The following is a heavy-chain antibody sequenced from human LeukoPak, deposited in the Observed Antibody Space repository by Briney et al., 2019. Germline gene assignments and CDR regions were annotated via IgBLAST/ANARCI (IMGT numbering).Heavy chain of an antibody. V-gene: IGHV1-45*02. CDR3: ANGPDGYNTY. Sequence: ASVKVSCKASGYTFTYRYLHWVRQAPGQALEWMGWITPFNGNTNYAQKFQDRVTITRHRSMSTAYMELSSLRSEDTAMYYCANGPDGYNTYWGQGTLVTVSS. D-gene: IGHD5-24*01. J-gene: IGHJ4*02. CDR2: ITPFNGNT. CDR1: GYTFTYRY.